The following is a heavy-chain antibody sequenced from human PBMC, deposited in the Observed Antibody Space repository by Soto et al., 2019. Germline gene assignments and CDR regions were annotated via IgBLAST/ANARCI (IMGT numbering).Heavy chain of an antibody. V-gene: IGHV4-39*01. CDR2: IYYSGNT. J-gene: IGHJ1*01. D-gene: IGHD3-10*01. Sequence: SETLSLTCTVSGGSVSSTSYYWGWIRQPPGKGLEWIGSIYYSGNTYYNPSLKSRVTISVDTSKNQFSLKLSSVSAADTAVYYCARHLKLIYGSWTQTRRTRLTYFQHWGQGTLVTVSS. CDR3: ARHLKLIYGSWTQTRRTRLTYFQH. CDR1: GGSVSSTSYY.